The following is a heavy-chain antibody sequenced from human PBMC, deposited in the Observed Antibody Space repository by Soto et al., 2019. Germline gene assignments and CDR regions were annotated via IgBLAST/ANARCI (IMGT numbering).Heavy chain of an antibody. J-gene: IGHJ4*02. V-gene: IGHV3-30*18. D-gene: IGHD6-19*01. Sequence: VQLVESGGGVVQPGRSLRLSCAASGFTFSDYAMHWVRQAPGKGLEWVAVVSHDGRNTQYADSVKGRFTISRDSSKNTVSLEMTSLRAEDTAVSYCAKGGRQWLVTSDFNYWGQGALVTVSS. CDR1: GFTFSDYA. CDR2: VSHDGRNT. CDR3: AKGGRQWLVTSDFNY.